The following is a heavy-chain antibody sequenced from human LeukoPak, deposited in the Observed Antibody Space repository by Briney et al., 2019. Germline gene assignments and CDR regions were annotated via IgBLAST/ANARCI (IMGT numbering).Heavy chain of an antibody. Sequence: PGGSLRLSCAASGFTFSTYWMSWVRQAPGKGLEWVANIKQDGSEKYYVDSVKGRFTISRDNAKYTLYLQMNSLRAEDTAVYYCAKGLNWNYVYDYWGRGTLVTVSS. CDR1: GFTFSTYW. V-gene: IGHV3-7*03. CDR2: IKQDGSEK. J-gene: IGHJ4*02. D-gene: IGHD1-7*01. CDR3: AKGLNWNYVYDY.